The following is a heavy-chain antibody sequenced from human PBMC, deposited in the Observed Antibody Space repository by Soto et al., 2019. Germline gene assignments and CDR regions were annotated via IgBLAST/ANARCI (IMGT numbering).Heavy chain of an antibody. J-gene: IGHJ4*02. D-gene: IGHD5-18*01. V-gene: IGHV3-23*01. Sequence: EVQLLESGGGLVQPGGSLRLSCAASGFTFSSYAMSWVRQAPGKGLEWVSAISGSGGSTYYADSVKGRFTISRDNSKNTLYLQMNSLRAEDTAVYYCAKDPWFGVDTAILLDFDYWGQGTLVTVSS. CDR2: ISGSGGST. CDR1: GFTFSSYA. CDR3: AKDPWFGVDTAILLDFDY.